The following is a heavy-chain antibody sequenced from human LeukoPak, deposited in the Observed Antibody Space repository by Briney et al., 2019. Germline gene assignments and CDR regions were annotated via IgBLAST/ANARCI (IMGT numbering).Heavy chain of an antibody. CDR1: GYTFTGYY. CDR2: INPNSGGT. CDR3: AREVYCSSTSCYYFDY. J-gene: IGHJ4*02. Sequence: ASVKASCKASGYTFTGYYMHWVRQAPGQGLEWMGWINPNSGGTNYAQKFQGRVTMTRDTPISTAYMELSRLRSDDTAVYYCAREVYCSSTSCYYFDYWGQGTLVTVSS. D-gene: IGHD2-2*01. V-gene: IGHV1-2*02.